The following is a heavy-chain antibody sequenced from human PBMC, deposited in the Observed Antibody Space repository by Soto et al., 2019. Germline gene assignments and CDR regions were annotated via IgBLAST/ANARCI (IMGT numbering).Heavy chain of an antibody. D-gene: IGHD2-21*02. CDR1: GGTVASSHW. CDR3: AREIVTAGGNNYFDP. Sequence: SETLSLTCGASGGTVASSHWWSWVRQSPGGGLEWIGNVYHTGDTNLNPSLQSRVTISVDKSNNQLSLRLNSLTAADTAVYFCAREIVTAGGNNYFDPWGPGTLVTV. CDR2: VYHTGDT. J-gene: IGHJ5*02. V-gene: IGHV4-4*02.